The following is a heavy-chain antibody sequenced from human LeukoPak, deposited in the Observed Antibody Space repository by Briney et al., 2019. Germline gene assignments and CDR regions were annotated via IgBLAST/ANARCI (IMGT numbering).Heavy chain of an antibody. J-gene: IGHJ4*02. CDR1: GFTFSSYS. V-gene: IGHV3-21*01. D-gene: IGHD1-26*01. CDR3: ARLPVGVTALVSDY. CDR2: ISSSSSYI. Sequence: PGGSLRLSCAASGFTFSSYSMNWVRQAPGKGLEWVSSISSSSSYIYYADSVKGRFTISRDNAKNSLYLQMNSLRAEDTAVYYCARLPVGVTALVSDYWGQGTLVTVSS.